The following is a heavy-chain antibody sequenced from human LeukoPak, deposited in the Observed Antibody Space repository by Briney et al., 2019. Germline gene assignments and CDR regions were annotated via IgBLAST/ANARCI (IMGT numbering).Heavy chain of an antibody. CDR2: IIPIFGTA. J-gene: IGHJ4*02. Sequence: GASVKVSCKASGGTFSSYAISWVRQAPGQGLEWMGRIIPIFGTANYAQKFQGRVTITKDESTSTAYMELSSLRSEDTAVYYCARGYCSSTSCYEGGYFDYWGQGTLVTVSS. D-gene: IGHD2-2*01. CDR1: GGTFSSYA. V-gene: IGHV1-69*05. CDR3: ARGYCSSTSCYEGGYFDY.